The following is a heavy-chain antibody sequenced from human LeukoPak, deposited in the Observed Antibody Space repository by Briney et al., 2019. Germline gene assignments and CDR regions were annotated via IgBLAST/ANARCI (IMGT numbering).Heavy chain of an antibody. CDR3: AGIVATIMDY. Sequence: GGSLRLSCAASGFTFSGFEMNWVRRAPGKGLEWVSYISRSGNTIYYADSVKGRFTISRDNAKNSLYLQMNSVRAEDTAVYYCAGIVATIMDYWGQGTLVTVSS. CDR1: GFTFSGFE. CDR2: ISRSGNTI. V-gene: IGHV3-48*03. D-gene: IGHD5-12*01. J-gene: IGHJ4*02.